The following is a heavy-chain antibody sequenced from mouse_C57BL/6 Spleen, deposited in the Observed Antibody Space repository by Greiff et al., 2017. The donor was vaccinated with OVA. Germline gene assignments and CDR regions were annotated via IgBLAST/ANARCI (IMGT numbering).Heavy chain of an antibody. CDR2: IHPNSGST. CDR3: ARSASYYGSGYYFDY. V-gene: IGHV1-64*01. D-gene: IGHD1-1*01. CDR1: GYTFTSYW. J-gene: IGHJ2*01. Sequence: QVQLKQPGAELVKPGASVKLSCKASGYTFTSYWMHWVKQRPGQGLEWIGMIHPNSGSTNYNEKFKSKATLTVDKSSSTAYMQLSSLTSEDSAVYYCARSASYYGSGYYFDYWGQGTTLTVSS.